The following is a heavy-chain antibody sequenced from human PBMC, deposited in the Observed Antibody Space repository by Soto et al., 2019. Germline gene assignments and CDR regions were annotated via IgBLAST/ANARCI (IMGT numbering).Heavy chain of an antibody. J-gene: IGHJ4*02. CDR1: GGSISIYY. Sequence: PSGALSVSCVVSGGSISIYYWSWIRQPPGKGLEWIGYIYYSGSTNYNPSLKSRVTISVDTSKNQFSLNLSSVTAADTAVYYCARGPYSSGWYVYWGQGTMVTVSS. V-gene: IGHV4-59*01. CDR3: ARGPYSSGWYVY. CDR2: IYYSGST. D-gene: IGHD6-19*01.